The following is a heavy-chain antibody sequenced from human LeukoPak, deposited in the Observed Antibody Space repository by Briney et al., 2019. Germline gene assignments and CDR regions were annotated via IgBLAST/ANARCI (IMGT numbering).Heavy chain of an antibody. J-gene: IGHJ4*02. CDR3: ARVYRYYDILTGPTPELYFDY. CDR2: IYHSGST. Sequence: PSETLSLTCTVSGGSISSGGYYWSWIRQPPGKGLEWIGYIYHSGSTYYNPSLKSRVTISVDRSKNQFSLKLSSVTAADTAVYHCARVYRYYDILTGPTPELYFDYWGQGTLVTVSS. V-gene: IGHV4-30-2*01. CDR1: GGSISSGGYY. D-gene: IGHD3-9*01.